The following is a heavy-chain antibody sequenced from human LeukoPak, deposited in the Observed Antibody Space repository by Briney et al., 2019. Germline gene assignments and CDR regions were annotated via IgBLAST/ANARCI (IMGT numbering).Heavy chain of an antibody. CDR1: GFTFSDYW. D-gene: IGHD6-13*01. V-gene: IGHV3-7*04. CDR2: IKEDGSEK. Sequence: SGGSLRLSCEASGFTFSDYWMCWVRQAPGKGLEWVAIIKEDGSEKFYVGSVKGRFTISRDNAKNSLYLQMDNLRAEDTAVYYCTRAFSSWSDYFDYWGQGTLVTVSS. J-gene: IGHJ4*02. CDR3: TRAFSSWSDYFDY.